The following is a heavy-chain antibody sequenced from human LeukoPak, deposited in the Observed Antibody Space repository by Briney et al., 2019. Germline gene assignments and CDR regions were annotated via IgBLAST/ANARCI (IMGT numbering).Heavy chain of an antibody. CDR1: GYSFTSYW. CDR2: IYPGDSDT. V-gene: IGHV5-51*01. D-gene: IGHD6-19*01. J-gene: IGHJ4*02. CDR3: ARQRRYSSPNDY. Sequence: GGSLEISCQGSGYSFTSYWIGWVRQLPGKGLEWMGIIYPGDSDTRYSPSFQGQVTISADKSISTAYLQWSSLKASDTAMYYCARQRRYSSPNDYWGQGTLVTVSS.